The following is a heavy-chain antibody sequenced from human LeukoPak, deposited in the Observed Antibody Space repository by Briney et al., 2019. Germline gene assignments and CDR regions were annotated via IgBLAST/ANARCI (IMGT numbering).Heavy chain of an antibody. CDR3: ARVNTIFGVDIVSLGAEFEF. CDR1: GFTFSTYA. Sequence: PGGFLRLSCGASGFTFSTYAMHWVRQAPGKGLECVSVIPCDGTKKDYADSVKGRFTISRDNSNDTLYLQMNSLRPEDTALYYCARVNTIFGVDIVSLGAEFEFWGQGTLVTVSS. J-gene: IGHJ4*02. CDR2: IPCDGTKK. V-gene: IGHV3-30*03. D-gene: IGHD3-3*02.